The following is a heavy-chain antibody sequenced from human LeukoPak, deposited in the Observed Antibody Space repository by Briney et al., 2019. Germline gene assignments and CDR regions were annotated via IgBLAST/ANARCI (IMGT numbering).Heavy chain of an antibody. V-gene: IGHV3-11*01. Sequence: GGSLRLSCAAAGFTFSDYYMSWLRQAPGKGLEWVSYITNSGSTIRYADSVKGRFTISRDNAKNSLFLQMNSLRADDTAVYYCARSIGLTGGGVDVWGQGTTVTVSS. D-gene: IGHD3-9*01. CDR2: ITNSGSTI. CDR3: ARSIGLTGGGVDV. J-gene: IGHJ6*02. CDR1: GFTFSDYY.